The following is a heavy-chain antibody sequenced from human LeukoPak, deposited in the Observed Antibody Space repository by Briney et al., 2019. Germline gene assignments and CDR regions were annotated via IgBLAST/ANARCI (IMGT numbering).Heavy chain of an antibody. V-gene: IGHV4-59*01. CDR1: GGSISSYY. CDR3: ARGQTLSGALTEDWFDP. Sequence: SETLSLTCTVSGGSISSYYWSWIRQPPGKGLEWIGYIYYSGSTNYNPSLRSRVTISVDTSKNQFSLKLSSVTAADTAVYYCARGQTLSGALTEDWFDPWGQGTLVTVPS. J-gene: IGHJ5*02. CDR2: IYYSGST. D-gene: IGHD1-26*01.